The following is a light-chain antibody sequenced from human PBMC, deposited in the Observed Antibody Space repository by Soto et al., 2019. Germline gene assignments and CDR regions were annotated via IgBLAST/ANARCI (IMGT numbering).Light chain of an antibody. J-gene: IGLJ1*01. Sequence: QSALTQPGSVSGSPGQSITISCTGTSSDVGDYNYVSWYQQHPGKAPKLMIYDVTNRPSGVSNRFSGSKSGNTASLTISGLQAEDEADYYCSSYRSSSTLSVFGTGTKVTVL. CDR3: SSYRSSSTLSV. CDR1: SSDVGDYNY. CDR2: DVT. V-gene: IGLV2-14*01.